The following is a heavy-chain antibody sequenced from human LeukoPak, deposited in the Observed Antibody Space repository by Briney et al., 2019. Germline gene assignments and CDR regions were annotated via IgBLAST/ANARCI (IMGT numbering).Heavy chain of an antibody. D-gene: IGHD1-14*01. CDR3: ARQNTPYNELDY. Sequence: SETLSLTCTVSGGSISSYYWSWIRQPPGKGLEWIGYISYSGSTNYNPSLKSRVTISVDTSKNQFSLRLRSVTAADTAVYYCARQNTPYNELDYWAREPWSPSPQ. CDR2: ISYSGST. V-gene: IGHV4-59*08. CDR1: GGSISSYY. J-gene: IGHJ4*02.